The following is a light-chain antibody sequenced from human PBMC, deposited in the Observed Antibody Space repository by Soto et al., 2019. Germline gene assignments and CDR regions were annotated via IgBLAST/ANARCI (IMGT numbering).Light chain of an antibody. CDR1: QSISSL. Sequence: DIQMTQSPSTLSASVGDRVTITCRASQSISSLLAWYQQKPGKAPKLLIYKASSLEGGVPSRFSGSGSGTEFTLTISSLQPDDFATYYCQQYNSYPLTFGGGTKVEIK. J-gene: IGKJ4*01. CDR3: QQYNSYPLT. V-gene: IGKV1-5*03. CDR2: KAS.